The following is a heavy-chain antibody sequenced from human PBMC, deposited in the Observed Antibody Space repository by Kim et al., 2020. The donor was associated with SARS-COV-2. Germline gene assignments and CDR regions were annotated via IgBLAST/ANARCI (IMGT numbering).Heavy chain of an antibody. Sequence: GGSLRLSCAASGFTFSTYGMHWVRQAPGKGLEWVAGISYDGGDKYYTDSVKGRFTISRDNSKNTLYLQMDSLRAEDTAVYYCGKDRIPVHPPLEFWGQGTLVTVSS. V-gene: IGHV3-30*18. CDR1: GFTFSTYG. CDR3: GKDRIPVHPPLEF. CDR2: ISYDGGDK. D-gene: IGHD6-6*01. J-gene: IGHJ4*02.